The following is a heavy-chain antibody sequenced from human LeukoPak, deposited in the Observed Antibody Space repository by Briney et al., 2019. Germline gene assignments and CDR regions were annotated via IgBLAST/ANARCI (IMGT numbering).Heavy chain of an antibody. CDR1: GFTFSSYA. D-gene: IGHD2-2*01. V-gene: IGHV3-23*01. CDR3: AKDGYCSSTSCQYNWFDP. J-gene: IGHJ5*02. Sequence: PGGSLRLSCAASGFTFSSYAMSWVREAPGRGLEWVSGISGSGSSTYYADSVKGRFTISRDNSKNTLYLQMNSLRAEDTAVYYCAKDGYCSSTSCQYNWFDPWGQGTLVTVSS. CDR2: ISGSGSST.